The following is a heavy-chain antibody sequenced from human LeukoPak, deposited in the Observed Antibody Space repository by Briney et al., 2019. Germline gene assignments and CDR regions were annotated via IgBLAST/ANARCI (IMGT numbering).Heavy chain of an antibody. CDR1: GFTFSSYW. D-gene: IGHD3-10*01. Sequence: GGSLRLSCAASGFTFSSYWMSWVRQAPGKGLEWVSVIYRGDSTYYADSVKGRFTISRDNSKNTLYLQMNSLRAEDTAVYYCARGGVNTMLRGVIRYYYMDVWGKGTTVTISS. J-gene: IGHJ6*03. V-gene: IGHV3-53*01. CDR2: IYRGDST. CDR3: ARGGVNTMLRGVIRYYYMDV.